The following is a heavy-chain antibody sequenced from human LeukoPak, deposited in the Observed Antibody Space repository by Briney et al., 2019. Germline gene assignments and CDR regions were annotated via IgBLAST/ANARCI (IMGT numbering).Heavy chain of an antibody. V-gene: IGHV4-4*07. Sequence: SETLSLTCTVSGGSISSYYWNWIRQPAGKELEWIGRVYTSGSTNYNPSLKGRVTMSVDTSKNQFSLKLRSVTAADTAVYYCARGTYYYASEWFDPWGQGTLVTVSS. D-gene: IGHD3-10*01. CDR1: GGSISSYY. CDR2: VYTSGST. CDR3: ARGTYYYASEWFDP. J-gene: IGHJ5*02.